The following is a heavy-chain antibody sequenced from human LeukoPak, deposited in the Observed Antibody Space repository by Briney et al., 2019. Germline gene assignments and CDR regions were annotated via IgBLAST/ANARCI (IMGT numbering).Heavy chain of an antibody. V-gene: IGHV3-53*05. J-gene: IGHJ6*02. D-gene: IGHD2-2*01. Sequence: RGSRRLSSAAATFTVSSNYMSWDSQAPEKGIEWVSVTYSCGTTYYADSVKGRFTISRDNSKNTLYLQMNSLRSEDTDVYYCARGVRRRGYGMDVWGQGTTVTVSS. CDR3: ARGVRRRGYGMDV. CDR2: TYSCGTT. CDR1: TFTVSSNY.